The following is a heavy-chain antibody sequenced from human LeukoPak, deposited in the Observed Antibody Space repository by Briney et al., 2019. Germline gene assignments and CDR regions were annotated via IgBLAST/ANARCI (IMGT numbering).Heavy chain of an antibody. J-gene: IGHJ4*02. CDR3: AWTPMYGGSSMPPFDY. CDR2: IDWDDDK. CDR1: GFSLSTSGMC. D-gene: IGHD1-26*01. V-gene: IGHV2-70*11. Sequence: SGPALVKPTQTLTLTCTFSGFSLSTSGMCVSWIRQPPGKALEWLARIDWDDDKYYITSLKTRLTISNDTSKNQVVLTMTNMDPVDTATYYCAWTPMYGGSSMPPFDYWGQGTLVTVSS.